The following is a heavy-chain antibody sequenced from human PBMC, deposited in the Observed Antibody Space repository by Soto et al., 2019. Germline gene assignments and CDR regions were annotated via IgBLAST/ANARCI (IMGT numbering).Heavy chain of an antibody. CDR1: GFTFSSYG. Sequence: QVQLVESGGGVVQPERSLRLSCAASGFTFSSYGMHWVRQAPGKGLEWVAVIWYDGSNKYYADSVKGRFTISRDNSMNTLYLQMNSLRVEDTAVYYCAREGVGYFDYWGQGTLGTVSS. CDR2: IWYDGSNK. D-gene: IGHD3-3*01. J-gene: IGHJ4*02. V-gene: IGHV3-33*01. CDR3: AREGVGYFDY.